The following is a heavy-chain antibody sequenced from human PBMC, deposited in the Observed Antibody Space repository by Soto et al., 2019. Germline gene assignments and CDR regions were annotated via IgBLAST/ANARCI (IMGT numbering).Heavy chain of an antibody. CDR1: GYTLTELS. CDR2: FDPEDGET. J-gene: IGHJ4*02. V-gene: IGHV1-24*01. D-gene: IGHD3-3*01. CDR3: ARGSQTYYDFWSGYNSYYFDY. Sequence: ASVKVSCKVSGYTLTELSMHWVRQAPGKGLEWMGGFDPEDGETIYAQKFQGRVTMTEDKSTSTAYMELSSLRSEDTAVYYCARGSQTYYDFWSGYNSYYFDYWGQGTLVTVSS.